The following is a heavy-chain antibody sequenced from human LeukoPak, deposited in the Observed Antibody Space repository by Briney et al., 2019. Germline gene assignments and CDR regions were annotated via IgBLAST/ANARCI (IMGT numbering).Heavy chain of an antibody. V-gene: IGHV1-2*02. CDR3: ASSTNPYYYYMDV. CDR1: GYTFTGYY. D-gene: IGHD2-2*01. Sequence: GASVKVSCKASGYTFTGYYMHWVRQAPGQGLEWMGWINPNSGGTNYAQKFQGRVTMTRDTSISTAYMELSRLRSEDTAVYYCASSTNPYYYYMDVWGKGTTVTVSS. CDR2: INPNSGGT. J-gene: IGHJ6*03.